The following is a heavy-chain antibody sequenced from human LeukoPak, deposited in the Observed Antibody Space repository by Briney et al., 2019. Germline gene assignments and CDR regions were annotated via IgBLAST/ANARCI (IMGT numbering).Heavy chain of an antibody. Sequence: SETLSLTCTVSGGPMSRYYWSWIRQPPGKGLEWIGEINHSGSTNYNPSLKSRVTISVDTSKNQFSLKLSSVTAADTAVYYCARNNEKWELPYYYYYYYMDVWGKGTTVTISS. CDR2: INHSGST. V-gene: IGHV4-34*01. D-gene: IGHD1-26*01. CDR1: GGPMSRYY. CDR3: ARNNEKWELPYYYYYYYMDV. J-gene: IGHJ6*03.